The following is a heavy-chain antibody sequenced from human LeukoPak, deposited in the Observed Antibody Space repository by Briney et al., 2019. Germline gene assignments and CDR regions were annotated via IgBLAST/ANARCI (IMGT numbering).Heavy chain of an antibody. CDR1: GGSISSGGYY. CDR2: IYYSGST. D-gene: IGHD2-15*01. J-gene: IGHJ6*02. CDR3: ARGRSIVAVAKDQRWKLLHSGMDV. Sequence: SQTLSLTCTVSGGSISSGGYYWSWIRQHPGKGLEWIGYIYYSGSTYYNPSLKSRVTISVDTSKNQFSLKLSSVTAADTAVYYCARGRSIVAVAKDQRWKLLHSGMDVWGQGTTVTVSS. V-gene: IGHV4-31*03.